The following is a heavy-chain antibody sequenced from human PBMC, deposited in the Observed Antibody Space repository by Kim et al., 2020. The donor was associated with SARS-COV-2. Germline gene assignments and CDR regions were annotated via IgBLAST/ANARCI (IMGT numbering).Heavy chain of an antibody. CDR3: TRRWQQLTNYFDY. J-gene: IGHJ4*02. CDR2: IYYSGST. Sequence: SETLSLTCTVSGGSISSSSYYWGWIRQPPGKGLEWIGSIYYSGSTYYNPSLKSRVTISVDTSKNQFSLKLSSVTAADTAVYYCTRRWQQLTNYFDYWGQGTLVTVSS. D-gene: IGHD6-13*01. V-gene: IGHV4-39*01. CDR1: GGSISSSSYY.